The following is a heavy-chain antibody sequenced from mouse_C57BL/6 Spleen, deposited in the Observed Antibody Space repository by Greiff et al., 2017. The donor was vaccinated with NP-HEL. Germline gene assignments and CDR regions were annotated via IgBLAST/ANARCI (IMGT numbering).Heavy chain of an antibody. CDR3: ARSITTVADYAMDY. CDR2: INPNNGGT. D-gene: IGHD1-1*01. V-gene: IGHV1-18*01. J-gene: IGHJ4*01. CDR1: GYTFTDYN. Sequence: DVQLQESGPELVKPGASVKIPCKASGYTFTDYNMDWVKQSHGKSLEWIGDINPNNGGTIYNQKFKGKATLTVDKSSSTAYMELRSLTSEDTAVYYCARSITTVADYAMDYWGQGTSVTVSS.